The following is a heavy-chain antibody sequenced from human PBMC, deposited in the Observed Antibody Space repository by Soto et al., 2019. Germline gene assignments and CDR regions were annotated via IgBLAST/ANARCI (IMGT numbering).Heavy chain of an antibody. V-gene: IGHV4-34*01. Sequence: SETLSLTCAVYGGSFSGYYWSWIRQPPGKGLEWIGEINHSGSTNYNPSLKSRVTISVDTSKNQFSLKLSSVTAADTAVYYCARGRGDLYYYDSSGYYSDYWGQGTLVTVSS. J-gene: IGHJ4*02. CDR2: INHSGST. CDR3: ARGRGDLYYYDSSGYYSDY. D-gene: IGHD3-22*01. CDR1: GGSFSGYY.